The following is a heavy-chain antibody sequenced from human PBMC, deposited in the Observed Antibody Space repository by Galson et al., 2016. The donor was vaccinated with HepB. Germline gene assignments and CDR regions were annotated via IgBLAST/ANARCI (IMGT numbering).Heavy chain of an antibody. CDR1: GGSFSSYA. Sequence: SVKVSCKASGGSFSSYAFSWVRQAPGQGLEWMGGITPIFGIPNHAQKFQGRVTITADESTRTVHMELSSLRSEDTAVYYCACQVSGMYYNYDMDVWGQGTTVTVSS. D-gene: IGHD3-10*01. V-gene: IGHV1-69*13. CDR3: ACQVSGMYYNYDMDV. J-gene: IGHJ6*02. CDR2: ITPIFGIP.